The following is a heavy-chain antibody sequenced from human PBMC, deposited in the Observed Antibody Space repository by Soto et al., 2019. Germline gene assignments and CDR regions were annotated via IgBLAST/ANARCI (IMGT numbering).Heavy chain of an antibody. V-gene: IGHV4-59*01. CDR1: GGSISTYY. CDR3: ARGRSPIYSGYAIDY. Sequence: SETLSLTCAVSGGSISTYYWSWIRQPPGKGLEWIGYIYYSGTTNYNPSLKARVTISIDTSKNQFSLKLSSVTAADTAVYYCARGRSPIYSGYAIDYWGQGTLVTVS. J-gene: IGHJ4*02. D-gene: IGHD5-12*01. CDR2: IYYSGTT.